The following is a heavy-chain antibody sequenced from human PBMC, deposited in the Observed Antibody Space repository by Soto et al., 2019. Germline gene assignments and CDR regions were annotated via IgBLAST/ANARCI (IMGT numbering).Heavy chain of an antibody. J-gene: IGHJ4*02. D-gene: IGHD2-2*01. CDR1: GFSLSTSGVG. CDR3: AHIGSIRYFDY. V-gene: IGHV2-5*02. Sequence: QITLKESGPTLVKPTQPLTLTCTFSGFSLSTSGVGVGWIRQPPGKALEWLALIYWDDDKRYSPSLKSRLTITKDTSKHQVVLTMTNTDPVDTATYYCAHIGSIRYFDYWGQGTLVTVSS. CDR2: IYWDDDK.